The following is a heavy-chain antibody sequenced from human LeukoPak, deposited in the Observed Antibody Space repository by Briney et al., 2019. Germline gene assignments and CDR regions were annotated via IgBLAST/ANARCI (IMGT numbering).Heavy chain of an antibody. D-gene: IGHD3-3*01. V-gene: IGHV4-39*01. CDR3: ALFWSGYYSNWFDP. CDR1: GGSISSTSYY. CDR2: IYHSGST. Sequence: SETLSLTCTVSGGSISSTSYYWGWIRQPPGKGLEWIGSIYHSGSTYYNPSLKSRVTISVDTSKNQFSLKLSSVTAADTAVYYCALFWSGYYSNWFDPWGQGTLVTVSS. J-gene: IGHJ5*02.